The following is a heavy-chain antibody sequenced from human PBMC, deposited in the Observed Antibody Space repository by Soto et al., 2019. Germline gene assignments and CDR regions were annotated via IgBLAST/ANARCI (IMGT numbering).Heavy chain of an antibody. CDR1: GYTFTSYA. V-gene: IGHV1-3*01. CDR3: ARGDYDFWSGNRGFLLAEKAGESNYSSYMDV. Sequence: ASVKVSCKASGYTFTSYAMHWVRQAPGQRLEWMGWINAGNGNTKYSQKFQGRVTITRDTSASTAYMELSSLRSEDTAVYYCARGDYDFWSGNRGFLLAEKAGESNYSSYMDVWGKGTTVTVSS. CDR2: INAGNGNT. J-gene: IGHJ6*03. D-gene: IGHD3-3*01.